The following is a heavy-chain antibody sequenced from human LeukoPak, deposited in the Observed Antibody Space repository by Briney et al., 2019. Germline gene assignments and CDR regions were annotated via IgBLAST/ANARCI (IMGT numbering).Heavy chain of an antibody. CDR1: GFTFTNYW. V-gene: IGHV3-7*01. Sequence: GGSLRLSRAASGFTFTNYWMSWVRQAPGKGLDLVANIKQDRSEKYYVDSVKGRFTISRDNAKNSLYLQMNSLRAEDTAVYYCARDNDFWSGYFYYWGQGTLVTVSS. D-gene: IGHD3-3*01. J-gene: IGHJ4*02. CDR3: ARDNDFWSGYFYY. CDR2: IKQDRSEK.